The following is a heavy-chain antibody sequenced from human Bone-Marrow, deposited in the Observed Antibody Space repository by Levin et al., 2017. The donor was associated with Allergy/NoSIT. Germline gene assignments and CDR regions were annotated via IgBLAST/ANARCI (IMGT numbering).Heavy chain of an antibody. CDR3: AKFGVNGTTVY. J-gene: IGHJ4*02. CDR2: ISGSGGST. V-gene: IGHV3-23*01. CDR1: GFTFSSYA. D-gene: IGHD1-7*01. Sequence: GGSLRLSCAASGFTFSSYAMSWVRQAPGKGLEWVSAISGSGGSTYYADSVKGRFTISRDNSKSTLYLQMNSLRAEDTAVYYCAKFGVNGTTVYWGQGTLVTVSS.